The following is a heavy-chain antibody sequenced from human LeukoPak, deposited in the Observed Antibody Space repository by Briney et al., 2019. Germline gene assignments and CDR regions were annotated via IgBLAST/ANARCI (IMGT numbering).Heavy chain of an antibody. CDR2: LYFSGST. D-gene: IGHD2-2*01. Sequence: SETLSLTCTVSGASISSSGYYWAWIRQPPGKGLEWIGTLYFSGSTYFKPALKSRVTISVDTSKNQFSLKLTSMTAADTAVYYCSRLYCTTSSCGSFDPWGQGTLVTAAS. CDR1: GASISSSGYY. CDR3: SRLYCTTSSCGSFDP. J-gene: IGHJ5*02. V-gene: IGHV4-39*01.